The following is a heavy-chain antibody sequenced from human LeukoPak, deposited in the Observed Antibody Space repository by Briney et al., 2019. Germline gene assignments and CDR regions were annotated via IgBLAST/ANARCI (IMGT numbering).Heavy chain of an antibody. D-gene: IGHD3-16*01. CDR2: RYYSGST. Sequence: SETLSLTCSVSGGSISSYYWTWIRQPLGKGLEWIGCRYYSGSTTYNPSLKSRVTISVDTSKSQFSLKLISVTAADTAIYYCARVRGDFETDWGQGTLVTVSS. V-gene: IGHV4-59*01. CDR3: ARVRGDFETD. CDR1: GGSISSYY. J-gene: IGHJ1*01.